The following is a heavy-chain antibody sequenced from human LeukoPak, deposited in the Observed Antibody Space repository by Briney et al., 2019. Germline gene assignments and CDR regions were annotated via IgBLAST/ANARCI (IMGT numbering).Heavy chain of an antibody. D-gene: IGHD3-22*01. CDR3: ARVHDSSGYIPYDY. CDR2: ISAYNGNT. J-gene: IGHJ4*02. V-gene: IGHV1-18*01. CDR1: GYTFTSYG. Sequence: ASVKVSCKASGYTFTSYGISWVRQAPGQGLEWMGWISAYNGNTNYAQKPQGRVTMTTDTSTSTAYMELRSLRSDDTAVYYCARVHDSSGYIPYDYWGQGTLVTVSS.